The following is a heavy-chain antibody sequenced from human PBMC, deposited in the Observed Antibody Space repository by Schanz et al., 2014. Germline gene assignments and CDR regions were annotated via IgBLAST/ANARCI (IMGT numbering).Heavy chain of an antibody. J-gene: IGHJ5*02. CDR1: GYTFTNYG. D-gene: IGHD3-3*01. CDR2: ISDYNGNT. Sequence: QVQLLQSGAEVKKPGASVKVSCKASGYTFTNYGISWVRQAPGQGLEWMGWISDYNGNTNYAQKLQGTVTMTTDTSTSTAYMELSRLRSDDTAVYYCARGNAIFGVVILGWLDPWGQGTLVTVSS. CDR3: ARGNAIFGVVILGWLDP. V-gene: IGHV1-18*01.